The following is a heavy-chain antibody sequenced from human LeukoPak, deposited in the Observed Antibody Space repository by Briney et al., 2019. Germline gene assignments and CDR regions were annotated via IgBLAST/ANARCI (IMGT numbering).Heavy chain of an antibody. CDR2: IYSPGT. Sequence: SQTLSLTCTVSAGSINSGDYYWSWIRQPAGKGLEWIGRIYSPGTNYNYNPSVKSRVTMSVDTSKNQFSLKLSSVTAADTAVYYCARIITGTTTAFDIWGQGTIVTVSS. V-gene: IGHV4-61*02. CDR1: AGSINSGDYY. CDR3: ARIITGTTTAFDI. D-gene: IGHD1-7*01. J-gene: IGHJ3*02.